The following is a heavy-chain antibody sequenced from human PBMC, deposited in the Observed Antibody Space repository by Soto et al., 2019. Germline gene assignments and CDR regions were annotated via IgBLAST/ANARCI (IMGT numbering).Heavy chain of an antibody. Sequence: EVQLVESGGGLVQPGGSLRLSCAASGFTFSIYWMHWVRQAPGKGPVWVSRIDNAGSSARYADSVKGRFTISRDNAKNTVYLQMNSLRAEDTAVYYCTRVGGSVSGMDVCGQGTTVTVSS. CDR1: GFTFSIYW. CDR3: TRVGGSVSGMDV. CDR2: IDNAGSSA. D-gene: IGHD1-26*01. V-gene: IGHV3-74*01. J-gene: IGHJ6*02.